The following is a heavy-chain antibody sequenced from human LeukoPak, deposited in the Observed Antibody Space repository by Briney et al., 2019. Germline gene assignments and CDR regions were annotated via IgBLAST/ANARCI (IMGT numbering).Heavy chain of an antibody. CDR2: INPNSGGT. V-gene: IGHV1-2*02. CDR1: GGTFSSYA. J-gene: IGHJ4*02. D-gene: IGHD4-11*01. Sequence: ASVKVSCKASGGTFSSYAISWVRQAPGQGLEWMGWINPNSGGTNYAQKFQGRVTMTRDTSISTAYMELSRLRSDDTAVYYCARGRDYSNYEWGYWGQGTLVTVSS. CDR3: ARGRDYSNYEWGY.